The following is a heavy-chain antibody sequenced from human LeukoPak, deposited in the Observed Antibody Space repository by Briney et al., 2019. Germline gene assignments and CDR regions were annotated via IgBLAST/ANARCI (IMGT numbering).Heavy chain of an antibody. CDR2: IYYSGST. CDR1: GGSISSSSYY. J-gene: IGHJ4*02. Sequence: SETLSLARTVSGGSISSSSYYWGWIRQPPGKGLEWIGSIYYSGSTYYNPSLKSRVTISVDTSKNQFSLKLSSVTAADTAVYYCAREYRGFDYWGQGTLVTVSS. V-gene: IGHV4-39*07. CDR3: AREYRGFDY. D-gene: IGHD3-16*02.